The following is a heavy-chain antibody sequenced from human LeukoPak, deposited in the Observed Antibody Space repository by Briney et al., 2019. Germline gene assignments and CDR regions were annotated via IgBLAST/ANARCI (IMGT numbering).Heavy chain of an antibody. Sequence: GGSLRLSCAASGFTYSSHNMHWVRQAPGKGLEWVALILSDGSNKYYADSVKGRFTISRDNSKNTLYLQMNSLRAEDTAVYYCAKEKTYYYDSSGYREEVYYFDYWGQGTLVTVSS. CDR3: AKEKTYYYDSSGYREEVYYFDY. V-gene: IGHV3-30-3*01. CDR2: ILSDGSNK. D-gene: IGHD3-22*01. J-gene: IGHJ4*02. CDR1: GFTYSSHN.